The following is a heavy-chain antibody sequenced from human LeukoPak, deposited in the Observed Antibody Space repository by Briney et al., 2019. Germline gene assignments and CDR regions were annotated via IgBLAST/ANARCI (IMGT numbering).Heavy chain of an antibody. D-gene: IGHD6-13*01. CDR3: AKDILCIAEPGTRGFDY. J-gene: IGHJ4*02. Sequence: GGSLSLSCAASGFIFNDYGMHWVRQAPGKGLEWVSFISGNGGSTYYADSLKGRFTISRDNSKSSLYLQMNSLRPEDTALYYCAKDILCIAEPGTRGFDYWGQGTLVTVSS. V-gene: IGHV3-43*02. CDR1: GFIFNDYG. CDR2: ISGNGGST.